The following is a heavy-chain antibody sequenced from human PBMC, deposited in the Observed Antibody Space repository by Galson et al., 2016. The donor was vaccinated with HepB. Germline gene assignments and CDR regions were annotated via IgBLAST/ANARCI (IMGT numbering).Heavy chain of an antibody. D-gene: IGHD6-6*01. V-gene: IGHV1-18*01. CDR3: AKKEGVAARNHYYSYHGMDA. CDR1: GYTFTTYG. CDR2: ISPYSGNT. J-gene: IGHJ6*02. Sequence: SCKASGYTFTTYGISWVRQAPGQGLEWMGWISPYSGNTNYAHKFQGRVTMSTDTSTSTAYMELRSLRSDDTAVYYCAKKEGVAARNHYYSYHGMDAWGRGTTVTVSS.